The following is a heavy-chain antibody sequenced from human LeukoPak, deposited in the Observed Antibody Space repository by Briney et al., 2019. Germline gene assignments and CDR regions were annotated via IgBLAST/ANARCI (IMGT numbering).Heavy chain of an antibody. CDR2: IYPGDSDT. J-gene: IGHJ4*02. CDR1: GYSFTSYW. D-gene: IGHD1-1*01. V-gene: IGHV5-51*01. CDR3: ARGRIGTTGTTDFDY. Sequence: GESLKISCKGSGYSFTSYWIGWVRRMPGKGLEWMGIIYPGDSDTRYSPSFQGQVTISADKSISTAYLQWSSLKASDTAMYYCARGRIGTTGTTDFDYWGQGTLVTVSS.